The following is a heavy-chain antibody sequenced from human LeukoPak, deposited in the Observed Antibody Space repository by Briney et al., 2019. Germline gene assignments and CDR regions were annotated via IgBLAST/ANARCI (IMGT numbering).Heavy chain of an antibody. V-gene: IGHV3-23*01. CDR3: ATPPQSLVVVIHLDY. Sequence: PGGSLRLSCAASGFTFSSYAMSCVRQAPGKGLEWVLAISGSGGSTYYEDSVKGRFTISRDNSNNTLYLQMNSLRAEDTAVYYCATPPQSLVVVIHLDYWGQGTLVTVSS. CDR2: ISGSGGST. D-gene: IGHD3-22*01. J-gene: IGHJ4*02. CDR1: GFTFSSYA.